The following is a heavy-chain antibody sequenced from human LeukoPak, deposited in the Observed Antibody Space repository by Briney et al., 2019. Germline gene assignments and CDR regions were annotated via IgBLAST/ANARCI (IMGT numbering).Heavy chain of an antibody. V-gene: IGHV4-34*01. CDR2: INDSGTT. CDR3: ARGLDLEGLDY. J-gene: IGHJ4*02. D-gene: IGHD1-1*01. Sequence: KPSETLSLTCAVYGGSFTDYNWTWLRQSPGKGLEWIGEINDSGTTHYSPSLKSRVSISVDTANYQFSLRLSSLTAADTAVYYCARGLDLEGLDYWGQGTLVTVSS. CDR1: GGSFTDYN.